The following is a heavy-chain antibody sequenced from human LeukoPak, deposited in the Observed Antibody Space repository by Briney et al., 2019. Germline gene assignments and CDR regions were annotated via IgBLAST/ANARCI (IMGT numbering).Heavy chain of an antibody. CDR1: SYTFTSYG. J-gene: IGHJ4*02. CDR3: ARGRKSYGDYEDIDY. V-gene: IGHV1-18*01. D-gene: IGHD4-17*01. CDR2: ISAYNGNT. Sequence: ASVKVSCKASSYTFTSYGFNWVRQAPGQGLEWMGWISAYNGNTNSAQKFQGRVTMTTDTSTSTAHMELRSLRSDDTAVYYCARGRKSYGDYEDIDYWGQGTLVTVSS.